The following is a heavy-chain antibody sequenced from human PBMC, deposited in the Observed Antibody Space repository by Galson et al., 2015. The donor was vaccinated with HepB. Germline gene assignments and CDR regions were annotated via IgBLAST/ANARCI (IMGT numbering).Heavy chain of an antibody. CDR2: INPNSGGT. CDR1: GYTFTGYY. J-gene: IGHJ5*02. CDR3: ARDRPVLLWFGEDDWFDP. Sequence: SVKVSCKASGYTFTGYYMHWVRQAPGQGLEWMGWINPNSGGTNYAQKFQGRVTMTRDTSISTAYMELSRLRSDDTAVYYCARDRPVLLWFGEDDWFDPWGQGTLVTVSS. V-gene: IGHV1-2*02. D-gene: IGHD3-10*01.